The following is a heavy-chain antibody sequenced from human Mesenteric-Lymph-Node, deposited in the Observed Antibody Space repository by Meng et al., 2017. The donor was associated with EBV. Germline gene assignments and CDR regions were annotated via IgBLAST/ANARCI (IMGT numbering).Heavy chain of an antibody. CDR2: IYSGRKS. V-gene: IGHV4-39*01. J-gene: IGHJ4*02. D-gene: IGHD3-16*02. CDR3: ASLFIVFGGVIVDY. CDR1: GGSFSSSSCY. Sequence: RLHRSVPGSGRAPEPPARTFTVPGGSFSSSSCYWSWIWRSPGKWLGEIVRIYSGRKSYYNPSLKSRVTISVDTSKNPFPLKLNFVTASDTAVYFCASLFIVFGGVIVDYWGQGALVTVSS.